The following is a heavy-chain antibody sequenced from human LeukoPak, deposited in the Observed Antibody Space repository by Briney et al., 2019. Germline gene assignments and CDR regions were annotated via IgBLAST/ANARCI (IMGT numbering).Heavy chain of an antibody. CDR3: AREGGYCGGDCYSDY. D-gene: IGHD2-21*02. Sequence: SETLSLTCTVSGGSISSYYWSWIRQPPGKGLEWIGDIYPSGSTNYNPSLKSRVTISVDTSKNQFSLKLSSVTAADTAVYYCAREGGYCGGDCYSDYWGQGTLVTVSS. CDR1: GGSISSYY. V-gene: IGHV4-59*01. J-gene: IGHJ4*02. CDR2: IYPSGST.